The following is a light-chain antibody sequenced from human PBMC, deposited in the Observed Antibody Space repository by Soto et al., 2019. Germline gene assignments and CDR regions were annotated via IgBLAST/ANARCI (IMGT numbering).Light chain of an antibody. V-gene: IGLV1-44*01. CDR2: TND. J-gene: IGLJ1*01. CDR3: QSYDSSLSLYV. Sequence: SVLTQSPSASGTPGQRVTISCSGSSSNIGSNAVNWYQQLPGTAPKLLSYTNDQRPSGVPDRVSGSKSGTSASLAITGLQAEDEADYYCQSYDSSLSLYVFGNGTKVTV. CDR1: SSNIGSNA.